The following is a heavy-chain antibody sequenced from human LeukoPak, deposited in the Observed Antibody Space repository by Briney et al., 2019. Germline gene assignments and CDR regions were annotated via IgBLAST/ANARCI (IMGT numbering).Heavy chain of an antibody. D-gene: IGHD6-13*01. J-gene: IGHJ5*02. Sequence: ASVKVSCKASGYTFTTYPMNWVRQAPGQGLEWMGWINTNTGNPTYAQGFTGRFVFSLDTSVSTAYLQISSLRADDTAVYYCARDPYTSSSWYRGRANNWFDPWGQGTLVTVSS. V-gene: IGHV7-4-1*02. CDR2: INTNTGNP. CDR3: ARDPYTSSSWYRGRANNWFDP. CDR1: GYTFTTYP.